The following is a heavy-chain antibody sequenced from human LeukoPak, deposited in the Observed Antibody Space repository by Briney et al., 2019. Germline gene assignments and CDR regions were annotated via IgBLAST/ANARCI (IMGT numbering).Heavy chain of an antibody. V-gene: IGHV3-33*06. CDR2: IWYDGSNK. Sequence: GGSLRLSCAASGFTFSSYGMHWVRQAPGKGLEWVAVIWYDGSNKYYADSVKGRFTISRDNSKNTLYLQMNSLRAEDTAVYYCAEDLYSSSSPHFDYWGQGTLVTVSS. CDR1: GFTFSSYG. CDR3: AEDLYSSSSPHFDY. J-gene: IGHJ4*02. D-gene: IGHD6-6*01.